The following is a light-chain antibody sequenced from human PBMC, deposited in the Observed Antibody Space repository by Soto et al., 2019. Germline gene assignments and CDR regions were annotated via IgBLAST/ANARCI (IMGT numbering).Light chain of an antibody. CDR2: GAS. V-gene: IGKV3-15*01. CDR1: QSVSSIY. Sequence: DIVLTQSPGTLSLSPGERATLSCRASQSVSSIYLAWYQQKPGQAPRLLIYGASTRATGIPARFSGSGSGTEFTLTISSLQSEDFAVYYCQQYNNWPPRTFGQGTKGDNK. J-gene: IGKJ1*01. CDR3: QQYNNWPPRT.